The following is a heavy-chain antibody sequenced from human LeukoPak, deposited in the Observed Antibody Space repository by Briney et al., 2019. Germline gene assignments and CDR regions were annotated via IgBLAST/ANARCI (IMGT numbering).Heavy chain of an antibody. CDR3: AREYSSSLYYYYYMDV. J-gene: IGHJ6*03. CDR1: GFNFNSYE. Sequence: HSGGSLRLSCAASGFNFNSYEMNWVRQAPGKGLEWVSCISSSGSTIYYADSVKGRFTISRDNAKNSLYLQMNSLRAEDTAVYYCAREYSSSLYYYYYMDVWGKGTTVTISS. CDR2: ISSSGSTI. D-gene: IGHD6-13*01. V-gene: IGHV3-48*03.